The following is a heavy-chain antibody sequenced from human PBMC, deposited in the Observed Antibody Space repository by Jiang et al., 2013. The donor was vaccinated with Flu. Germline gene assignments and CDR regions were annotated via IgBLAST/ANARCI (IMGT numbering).Heavy chain of an antibody. V-gene: IGHV4-59*01. CDR1: GGSISSYY. CDR3: ARGGWLAYFDY. CDR2: IYYSGST. J-gene: IGHJ4*02. D-gene: IGHD6-19*01. Sequence: GSGLVKPSETLSLTCTVSGGSISSYYWSWIRQPPGKGLEWIGYIYYSGSTNYNPSLKSRVTISVDTSKNQFSLKLNSVTAADTAVYYCARGGWLAYFDYWGQGTLVTVSS.